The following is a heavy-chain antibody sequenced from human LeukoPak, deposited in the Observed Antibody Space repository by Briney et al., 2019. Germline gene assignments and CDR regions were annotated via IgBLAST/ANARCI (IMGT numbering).Heavy chain of an antibody. CDR1: GYTFTSCY. J-gene: IGHJ4*02. CDR3: ARDSGMVRGTVDY. CDR2: INPSGGST. Sequence: ASVKVSYKSSGYTFTSCYMYWVRQAPGQGLEWMGIINPSGGSTSYAQEFQGRVTMTRDTSTSTVYMELSSLRSEDTAVYYCARDSGMVRGTVDYWGQGTLVTVSS. D-gene: IGHD3-10*01. V-gene: IGHV1-46*01.